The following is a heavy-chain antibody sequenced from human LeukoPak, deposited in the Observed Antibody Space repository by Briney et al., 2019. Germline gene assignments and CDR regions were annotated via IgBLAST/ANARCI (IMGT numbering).Heavy chain of an antibody. CDR1: GGSISSSSYY. CDR2: IFYTGST. V-gene: IGHV4-61*01. CDR3: ATLTGGDDAFDI. D-gene: IGHD4-23*01. J-gene: IGHJ3*02. Sequence: KASETLSLTCTVSGGSISSSSYYWSWIRQPPGKGLEWIGYIFYTGSTNYNPSLKSRVTISVLTSKNRFSLKLSSVTAADTAVYYCATLTGGDDAFDIWGQGTMVTVSS.